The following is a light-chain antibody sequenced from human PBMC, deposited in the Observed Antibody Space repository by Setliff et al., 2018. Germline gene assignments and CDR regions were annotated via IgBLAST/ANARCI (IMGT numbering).Light chain of an antibody. J-gene: IGLJ1*01. V-gene: IGLV2-14*03. Sequence: QSVLTQPASVSGSPGQSITISCSGTSSDVGSYDLVSWYQQHPGKAPKLIIYNVSGRPSGVSHRFSGSKSDNTASPTISGLQAEDEADYYCNAYTSRSTYVFGSGTKGTVL. CDR2: NVS. CDR3: NAYTSRSTYV. CDR1: SSDVGSYDL.